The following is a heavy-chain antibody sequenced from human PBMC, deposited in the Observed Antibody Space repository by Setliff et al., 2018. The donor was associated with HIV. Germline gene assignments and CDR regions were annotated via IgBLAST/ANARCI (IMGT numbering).Heavy chain of an antibody. CDR3: ASFFVTTVTNQDY. CDR2: LSPSGTT. J-gene: IGHJ4*02. V-gene: IGHV4-34*01. D-gene: IGHD4-17*01. Sequence: PPGKGLEWIGELSPSGTTRSNPSLQGRVTISLDTSNNQFSLKLTSVTAADTAMYYCASFFVTTVTNQDYWGQGTPVTVSS.